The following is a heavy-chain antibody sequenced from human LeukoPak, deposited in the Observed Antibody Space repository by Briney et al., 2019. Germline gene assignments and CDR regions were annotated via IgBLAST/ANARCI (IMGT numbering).Heavy chain of an antibody. D-gene: IGHD6-19*01. CDR2: IYYSGST. Sequence: SETLSLTCTVSGGSISSYYWSWIRQPPGKGLEWIGYIYYSGSTNYNPSLKSRVTISVDTSKNQFSLKLSSVTAADTAVYYCARVTSSGWSVRHLDIWGQGTMVTVSS. V-gene: IGHV4-59*01. J-gene: IGHJ3*02. CDR1: GGSISSYY. CDR3: ARVTSSGWSVRHLDI.